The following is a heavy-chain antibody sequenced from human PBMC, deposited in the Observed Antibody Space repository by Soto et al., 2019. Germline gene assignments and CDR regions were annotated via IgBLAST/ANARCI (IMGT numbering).Heavy chain of an antibody. CDR1: GFSLSTSGVG. CDR2: IYWDDDK. CDR3: AHSQSRIAVAGRRLIRKFDY. Sequence: SGPTLVNPTQTLTLTCTFSGFSLSTSGVGVGWIRQPPGKALEWLALIYWDDDKRYSPSLKSRLTITKDTSKNQVVLTMTNMDPVDTATYYCAHSQSRIAVAGRRLIRKFDYWGQGTLVTVSS. D-gene: IGHD6-19*01. J-gene: IGHJ4*02. V-gene: IGHV2-5*02.